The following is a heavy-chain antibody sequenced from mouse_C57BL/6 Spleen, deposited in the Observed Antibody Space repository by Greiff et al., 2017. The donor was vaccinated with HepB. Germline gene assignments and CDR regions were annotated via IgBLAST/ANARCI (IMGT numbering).Heavy chain of an antibody. CDR2: ISSDGSYT. CDR1: GFTFSSYG. V-gene: IGHV5-6*01. Sequence: DVHLVESGGDLVKPGGSLKLSCAASGFTFSSYGMSWVRQTPDKRLEWVATISSDGSYTYYPDSVKGRFTISRDNAKNTLYLQRSSLKSEDTAMYYCARHPASSGYGYYAMDYWGQGTSVTVSS. CDR3: ARHPASSGYGYYAMDY. J-gene: IGHJ4*01. D-gene: IGHD3-2*02.